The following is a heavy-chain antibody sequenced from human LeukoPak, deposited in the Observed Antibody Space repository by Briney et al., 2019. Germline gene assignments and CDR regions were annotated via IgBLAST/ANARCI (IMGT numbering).Heavy chain of an antibody. CDR3: ARATHYYESSGYDY. Sequence: PGGSLRLSCAASGFTLDDYAMHWVRQAPGKGLEWVSGISWNSGSIGYADSVKGRFTISRDNAKNSLYLQMNSLRAEDTALYYCARATHYYESSGYDYWGQGTLVTVSS. CDR2: ISWNSGSI. J-gene: IGHJ4*02. V-gene: IGHV3-9*01. CDR1: GFTLDDYA. D-gene: IGHD3-22*01.